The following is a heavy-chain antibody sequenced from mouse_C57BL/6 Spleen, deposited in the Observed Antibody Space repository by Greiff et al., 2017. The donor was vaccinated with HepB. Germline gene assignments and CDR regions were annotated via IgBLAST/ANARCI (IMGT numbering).Heavy chain of an antibody. CDR1: GYTFTSYW. J-gene: IGHJ4*01. CDR2: IYPGSGST. Sequence: QVQLQQPGAELVKPGASVKMSCKASGYTFTSYWITWVKQRPGQGLEWIGDIYPGSGSTNYNEKFKSKATLTVDTSSSTAYMQLSSLTSEGSAVYYCARSLYYGSLYYAMDYWGQGTSGTVSS. D-gene: IGHD1-1*01. V-gene: IGHV1-55*01. CDR3: ARSLYYGSLYYAMDY.